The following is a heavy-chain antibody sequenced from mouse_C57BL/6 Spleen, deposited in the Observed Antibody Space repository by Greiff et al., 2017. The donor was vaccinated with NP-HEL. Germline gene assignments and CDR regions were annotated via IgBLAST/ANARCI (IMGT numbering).Heavy chain of an antibody. J-gene: IGHJ3*01. V-gene: IGHV1-55*01. CDR1: GYTFTSYW. CDR2: IYPGSGST. Sequence: QVQLQQPGAELVKPGASVKMSCKASGYTFTSYWITWVKQRPGQGLEWIGDIYPGSGSTNYNEKFKSKATLTVDTSSSTAYMQLSSLTSEDSAVYYCARSKDYDEVWFAYWGQGTLVTVSA. CDR3: ARSKDYDEVWFAY. D-gene: IGHD2-4*01.